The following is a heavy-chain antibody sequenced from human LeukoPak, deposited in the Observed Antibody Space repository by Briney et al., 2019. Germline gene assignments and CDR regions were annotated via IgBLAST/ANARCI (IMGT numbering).Heavy chain of an antibody. Sequence: SVKVSCKASGGTFSSYAISWVRQAPGQGLEWMGGIIPIFGTANYAQKFQGRVTITTDESTSTAYMELSSLRSEDTAVYYCASGYDFWSGYSPYYYYMDVWGKGTTVTVSS. J-gene: IGHJ6*03. CDR2: IIPIFGTA. CDR1: GGTFSSYA. D-gene: IGHD3-3*01. V-gene: IGHV1-69*05. CDR3: ASGYDFWSGYSPYYYYMDV.